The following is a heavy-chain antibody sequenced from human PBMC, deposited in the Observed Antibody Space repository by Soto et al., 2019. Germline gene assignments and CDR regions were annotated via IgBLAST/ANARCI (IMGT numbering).Heavy chain of an antibody. V-gene: IGHV1-69*02. CDR1: GGTFSSYT. D-gene: IGHD3-10*01. J-gene: IGHJ4*02. CDR2: IIPILGIA. Sequence: QVQLVQSGAEVKKPGSSVKVSCKASGGTFSSYTISWVRQAPGQGLEWMGRIIPILGIANYAQKFQGRVPITADKSTSTAYMELSSLRSEDTAVYYCASESTMVRGADDYWGQGTLVTVSS. CDR3: ASESTMVRGADDY.